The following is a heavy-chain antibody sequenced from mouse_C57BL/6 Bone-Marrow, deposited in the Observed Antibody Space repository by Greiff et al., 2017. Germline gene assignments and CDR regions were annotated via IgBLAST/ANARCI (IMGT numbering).Heavy chain of an antibody. V-gene: IGHV5-9-1*02. Sequence: EVKVVESGEGLVKPGGSLKLSCAASGFTFSSYAMSWVRQTPEKRLEWVAYISSGGDYIYYADTVKGRFTISRDNARNTLYLQMSSLKSEDTAMYYCTRDRKGGVFDYWGQGTTLTVSS. CDR1: GFTFSSYA. CDR3: TRDRKGGVFDY. J-gene: IGHJ2*01. CDR2: ISSGGDYI. D-gene: IGHD1-1*02.